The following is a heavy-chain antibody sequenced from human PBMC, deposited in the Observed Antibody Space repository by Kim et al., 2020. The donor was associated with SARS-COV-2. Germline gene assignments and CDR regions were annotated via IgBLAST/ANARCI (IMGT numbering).Heavy chain of an antibody. CDR2: SYN. V-gene: IGHV6-1*01. J-gene: IGHJ4*02. CDR3: TRATGKIDY. D-gene: IGHD1-1*01. Sequence: SYNNYAVSVKSRITINADTSKNTLTLQLSSVTLEDTAVYYCTRATGKIDYWSQGTLVTVSS.